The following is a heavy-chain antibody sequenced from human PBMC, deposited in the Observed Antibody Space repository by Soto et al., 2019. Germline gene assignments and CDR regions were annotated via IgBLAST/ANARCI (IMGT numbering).Heavy chain of an antibody. J-gene: IGHJ4*02. Sequence: GGSLRLSCAASGFTFSSYGMHWVRQAPGKGLEWVAVISYDGSNKYYADYVKGRFTISRDNSKNTLYLQMNSLKTEDTAVYYCTTTSVALFNGRYAYSSGWYVLAVDYWGQGTLVTVSS. CDR2: ISYDGSNK. CDR3: TTTSVALFNGRYAYSSGWYVLAVDY. D-gene: IGHD6-19*01. V-gene: IGHV3-30*03. CDR1: GFTFSSYG.